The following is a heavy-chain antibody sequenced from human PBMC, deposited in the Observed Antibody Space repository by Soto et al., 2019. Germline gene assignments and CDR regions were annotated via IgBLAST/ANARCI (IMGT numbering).Heavy chain of an antibody. Sequence: SGPTLVNPTQTLTLACPFSGFSLSTSGVGVGWIRQPPGKALEWLALIYWDDDKRYSPSLKSRLTITKDTSKNQVVLTMTNMDPVDTATYYCAHTNRDYFWSGYGMDVWGQGTTVTVSS. CDR2: IYWDDDK. CDR3: AHTNRDYFWSGYGMDV. D-gene: IGHD3-3*01. V-gene: IGHV2-5*02. J-gene: IGHJ6*02. CDR1: GFSLSTSGVG.